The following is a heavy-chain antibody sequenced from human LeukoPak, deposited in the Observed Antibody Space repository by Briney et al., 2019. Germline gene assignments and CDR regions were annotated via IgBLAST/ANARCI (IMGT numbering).Heavy chain of an antibody. CDR2: ISSSSSTI. J-gene: IGHJ6*03. CDR1: GFTFSSYS. Sequence: PGGSLRLSCAASGFTFSSYSMNWVRQAPGKGLEWISYISSSSSTIYYADSVKGRFTISRDNSKNSLYLQMNSLRAEDTAVYYCARRLPWFGESYYYYMDVWGKGTTVTASS. V-gene: IGHV3-48*01. CDR3: ARRLPWFGESYYYYMDV. D-gene: IGHD3-10*01.